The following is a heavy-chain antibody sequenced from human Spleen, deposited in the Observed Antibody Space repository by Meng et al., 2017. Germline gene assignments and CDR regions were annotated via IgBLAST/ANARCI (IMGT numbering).Heavy chain of an antibody. V-gene: IGHV3-23*01. CDR2: ISTIGGTT. CDR3: ARAEGGLGGGSFYVYF. CDR1: GFTFSSYA. Sequence: GESLKISCAASGFTFSSYAMSWVRQAPGQGLEWVSVISTIGGTTYYADSVKGRFTISRDNSKKTVYLQMNSLRAEDTAEYYCARAEGGLGGGSFYVYFWGQGTLVTVSS. D-gene: IGHD3-10*01. J-gene: IGHJ4*02.